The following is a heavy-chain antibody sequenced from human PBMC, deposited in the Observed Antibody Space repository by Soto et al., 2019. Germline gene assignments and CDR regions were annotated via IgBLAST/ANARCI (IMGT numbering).Heavy chain of an antibody. CDR3: ARAYYDFWRGPNRANWFDP. CDR1: GGSISSGGYS. J-gene: IGHJ5*02. V-gene: IGHV4-30-2*01. Sequence: SETLSLTCAVSGGSISSGGYSWSWIRQPPGKGLEWIGYIYHSGSTYYSPSLKSRVTISVDRSKNQFSLKLSSVTAADTAVYYCARAYYDFWRGPNRANWFDPWGQGTLVTVSS. D-gene: IGHD3-3*01. CDR2: IYHSGST.